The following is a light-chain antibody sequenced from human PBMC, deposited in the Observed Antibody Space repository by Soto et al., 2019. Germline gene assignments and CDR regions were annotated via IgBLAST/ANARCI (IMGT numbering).Light chain of an antibody. J-gene: IGLJ2*01. V-gene: IGLV2-23*02. CDR2: EVY. CDR1: SSDIGSYDL. CDR3: GSCGSSGTV. Sequence: QSALTQPASVSGSPGQSSTSSCNGTSSDIGSYDLVSWYQQHPGKAPKLIIYEVYKRPSGVSNRFSGSKSGNTASLTISGRQAEDEADYFWGSCGSSGTVLGRGTKRTVL.